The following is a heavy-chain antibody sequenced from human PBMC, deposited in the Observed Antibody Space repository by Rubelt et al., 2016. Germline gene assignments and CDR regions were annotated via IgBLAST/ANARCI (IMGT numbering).Heavy chain of an antibody. D-gene: IGHD2-21*01. CDR2: ISSSSSYI. J-gene: IGHJ4*02. V-gene: IGHV3-21*04. Sequence: EVQLVESGGGLVKPGGSLRLSCAASGFTFSSYSLNWVRQAPGKGLEWVSSISSSSSYIYYADSVKGRFTISRDNAKNSLYLQMNSLRAEDTAVYYCAKDRASDYEVICGVDYWGQGTLVTVSS. CDR3: AKDRASDYEVICGVDY. CDR1: GFTFSSYS.